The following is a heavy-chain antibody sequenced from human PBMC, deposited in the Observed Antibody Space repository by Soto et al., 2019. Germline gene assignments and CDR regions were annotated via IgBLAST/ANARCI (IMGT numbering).Heavy chain of an antibody. D-gene: IGHD1-26*01. J-gene: IGHJ6*02. CDR3: ASHSGSSPEGRYYYGMDV. CDR1: GGTFSSYA. CDR2: IIPIFGTA. Sequence: QVQLVQSGAEVKKPGSSVKVSCKASGGTFSSYAISWVRQAPGQGLEWMGGIIPIFGTADYAQKFQGRVTITADESTRTASMELSSLRSEDTAVYYCASHSGSSPEGRYYYGMDVWGQGTTVTVSS. V-gene: IGHV1-69*12.